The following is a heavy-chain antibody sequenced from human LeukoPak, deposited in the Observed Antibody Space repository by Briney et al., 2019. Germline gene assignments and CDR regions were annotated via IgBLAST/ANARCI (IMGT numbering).Heavy chain of an antibody. J-gene: IGHJ4*02. CDR1: GGSISSYY. CDR3: SRESGPICPFGY. V-gene: IGHV4-59*01. Sequence: SETLSLTCTVSGGSISSYYWSWIRQPPGKGLEWIGYIYYSGSTNYNPSLKSRVTISVDTSKNQFSLKLSSVTAADTATYFCSRESGPICPFGYWGQGTLVTVSS. CDR2: IYYSGST. D-gene: IGHD1-26*01.